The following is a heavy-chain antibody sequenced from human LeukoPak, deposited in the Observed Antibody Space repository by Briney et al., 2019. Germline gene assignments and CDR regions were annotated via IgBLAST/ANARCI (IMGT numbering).Heavy chain of an antibody. CDR2: IYTSGST. CDR1: GGSISSGSYY. D-gene: IGHD1-26*01. J-gene: IGHJ4*02. V-gene: IGHV4-61*02. CDR3: ARELVVGATTHFDY. Sequence: SETLSLTCTVSGGSISSGSYYWSWIRQPAGKGLEWIGRIYTSGSTNYNPSLKSRVTISVDTSKNQFSLKLSSVTAADTAVYYCARELVVGATTHFDYWGQGTLVTVSS.